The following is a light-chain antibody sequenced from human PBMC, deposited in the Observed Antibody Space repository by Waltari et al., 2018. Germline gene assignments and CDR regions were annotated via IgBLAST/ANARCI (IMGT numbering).Light chain of an antibody. CDR3: HVWHPHVDPGV. V-gene: IGLV3-21*04. CDR1: NIGTYS. CDR2: YDR. Sequence: SSVVTQPPSVSVAPGETATITCGGDNIGTYSVHWYQQKAGQAPGLVIFYDRDRPSGIPDRFAGSNSGNTATLTSSRGEAGDEARYYCHVWHPHVDPGVFGTGTEVTVL. J-gene: IGLJ1*01.